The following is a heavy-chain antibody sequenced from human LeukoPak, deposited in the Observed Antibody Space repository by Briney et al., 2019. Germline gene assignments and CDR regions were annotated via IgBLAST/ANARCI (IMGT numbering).Heavy chain of an antibody. CDR1: RYIFTGYY. J-gene: IGHJ4*02. D-gene: IGHD6-19*01. V-gene: IGHV1-2*02. CDR3: ARGPYTSAWYLDY. Sequence: ASVKVSCKASRYIFTGYYMHWVRQVAGLGLEWMGWIDPGSGGTNYAQTCQGRVTMTRDTSITTAYMELSSLRSDDTAVYYCARGPYTSAWYLDYWGQGTLVTVSS. CDR2: IDPGSGGT.